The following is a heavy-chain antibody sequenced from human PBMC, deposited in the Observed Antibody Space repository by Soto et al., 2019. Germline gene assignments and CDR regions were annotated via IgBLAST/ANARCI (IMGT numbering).Heavy chain of an antibody. CDR1: GGSISSYY. CDR2: IYYSGST. J-gene: IGHJ4*02. Sequence: SETLSLTCTVSGGSISSYYWSWIRQPPGKGLEWIGYIYYSGSTNYNPSLKSRVTISVDTSKNQFSLKLSSVTAADTAVYYCARVARVSGSEVDYWGQGTLVTVSS. CDR3: ARVARVSGSEVDY. V-gene: IGHV4-59*01. D-gene: IGHD1-26*01.